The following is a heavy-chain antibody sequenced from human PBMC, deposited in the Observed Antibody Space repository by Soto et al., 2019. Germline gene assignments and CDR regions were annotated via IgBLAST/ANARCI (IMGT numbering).Heavy chain of an antibody. D-gene: IGHD4-17*01. Sequence: GASVKVSCKASGYTFTSYDINWVRQATGQGLEWMGWMKPNSGNTGYAQKIQGRVTMTRNTSISTAYMELSSLRSEYTAVYYCARVLVYGNDAFDIWGQGTMVTVSS. CDR3: ARVLVYGNDAFDI. V-gene: IGHV1-8*01. CDR2: MKPNSGNT. CDR1: GYTFTSYD. J-gene: IGHJ3*02.